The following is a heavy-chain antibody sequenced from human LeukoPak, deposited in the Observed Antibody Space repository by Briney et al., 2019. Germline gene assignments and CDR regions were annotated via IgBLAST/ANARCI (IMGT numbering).Heavy chain of an antibody. D-gene: IGHD6-13*01. CDR2: IYSGDSDT. J-gene: IGHJ5*02. CDR1: GYSFTSYW. Sequence: GESLKISCKGSGYSFTSYWIGLVRQIPGKVLEWVWIIYSGDSDTKYSPSFQGQVTISADKSISTAYLQWSSLKDSDTAMYYCARTEGSRRNWFDPWGQGTLVTVSS. CDR3: ARTEGSRRNWFDP. V-gene: IGHV5-51*01.